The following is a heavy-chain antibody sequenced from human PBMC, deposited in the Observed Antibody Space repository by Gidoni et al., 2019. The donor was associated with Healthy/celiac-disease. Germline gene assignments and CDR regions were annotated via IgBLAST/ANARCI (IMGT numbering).Heavy chain of an antibody. J-gene: IGHJ5*02. Sequence: QVQLVESGGGLVTPGGSLRLSCAASGFTFSDYYMSWIRQAPGKGLEWVSYISSSSSYTNYADSVKGRFTISRDNAKNSLYLQMNSLRAEDTAVYYCARDSPGGSSTPWGQGTLVTVSS. V-gene: IGHV3-11*05. CDR1: GFTFSDYY. D-gene: IGHD2-2*01. CDR2: ISSSSSYT. CDR3: ARDSPGGSSTP.